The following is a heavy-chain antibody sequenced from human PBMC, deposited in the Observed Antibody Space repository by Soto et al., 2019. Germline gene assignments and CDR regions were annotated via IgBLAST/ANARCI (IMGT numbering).Heavy chain of an antibody. D-gene: IGHD2-2*01. J-gene: IGHJ6*04. CDR3: ARERLWAPSSTSGMDG. CDR1: GCSISSYY. CDR2: IYYSGST. Sequence: SETLSLTCTVSGCSISSYYWSWIGQPPGKGLEWIGYIYYSGSTNYNPSLKSRVTISVDTSKNQFSLKPSSVTAADTAVYYCARERLWAPSSTSGMDGWGKGTTVTVAS. V-gene: IGHV4-59*01.